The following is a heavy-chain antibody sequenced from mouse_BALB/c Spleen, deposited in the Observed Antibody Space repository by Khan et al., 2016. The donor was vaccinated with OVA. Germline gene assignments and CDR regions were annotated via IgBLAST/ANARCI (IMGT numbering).Heavy chain of an antibody. CDR2: IWAGGST. V-gene: IGHV2-9*02. CDR3: ASGDSYHEDAMDY. J-gene: IGHJ4*01. D-gene: IGHD2-12*01. Sequence: QVQLMESGPGLVAPSQSPSLTCTVSGFSLTSYGIHWVRQPPGKGLEWLGVIWAGGSTNYISARMSRLSISKDNSKSQVFLKMSRLQTDDTAKYYGASGDSYHEDAMDYWGQGTLVTV. CDR1: GFSLTSYG.